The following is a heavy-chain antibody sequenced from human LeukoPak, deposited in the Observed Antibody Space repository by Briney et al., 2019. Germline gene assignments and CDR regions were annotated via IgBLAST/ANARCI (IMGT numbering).Heavy chain of an antibody. D-gene: IGHD3-9*01. Sequence: GGSLRLSCAASGFTFSSYSMNWVRQAPGKGLEWVSSISSSSSYIYYADSVKGRFTISRGNAKNSLYLQVNSLRAEDTAVYYCARVKSWLPYPWAFDIWGQGTMVTVSS. CDR3: ARVKSWLPYPWAFDI. V-gene: IGHV3-21*01. CDR2: ISSSSSYI. J-gene: IGHJ3*02. CDR1: GFTFSSYS.